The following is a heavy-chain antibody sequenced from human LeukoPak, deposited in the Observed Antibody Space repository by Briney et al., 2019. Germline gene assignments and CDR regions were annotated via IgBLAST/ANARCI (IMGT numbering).Heavy chain of an antibody. J-gene: IGHJ3*02. CDR3: AKDVSSLDAFDI. D-gene: IGHD6-13*01. V-gene: IGHV3-9*01. CDR2: ISWNSGNI. CDR1: GFTFEDYA. Sequence: PGGSLRLSCAASGFTFEDYATHWVRQAPGKGLEWVSGISWNSGNIGYADSVKGRFTIFRDNAKNSLYLQMNSLRADDTALYYCAKDVSSLDAFDIWGQGTMVTVFS.